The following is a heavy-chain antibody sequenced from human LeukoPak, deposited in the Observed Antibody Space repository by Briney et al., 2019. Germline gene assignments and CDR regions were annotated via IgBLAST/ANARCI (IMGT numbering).Heavy chain of an antibody. CDR2: IYYSGST. CDR1: GGSISSSSYY. J-gene: IGHJ4*02. V-gene: IGHV4-39*07. CDR3: AIMRGYSGYGLDY. Sequence: SETLSLTCTVSGGSISSSSYYWGWIRQPPGKGLEWIGSIYYSGSTYYNPSLKSRVTISVDTSKNQFSLKLSSVTAADTAVYYCAIMRGYSGYGLDYWGQGTLVTVSS. D-gene: IGHD5-12*01.